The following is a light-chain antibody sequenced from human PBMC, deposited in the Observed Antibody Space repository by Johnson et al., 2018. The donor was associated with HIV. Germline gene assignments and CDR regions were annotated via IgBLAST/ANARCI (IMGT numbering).Light chain of an antibody. Sequence: QSVLTQPPSVSAAPGQKVTISCSGSSFNIGNNYVSWYQQLPGTAPKLLIYQNNKRPSGIPDRFSGSKSGTSASLAITGLQTGDEADYYCGTWDTSLRVYVCGTGTKVTVL. CDR2: QNN. CDR1: SFNIGNNY. V-gene: IGLV1-51*02. CDR3: GTWDTSLRVYV. J-gene: IGLJ1*01.